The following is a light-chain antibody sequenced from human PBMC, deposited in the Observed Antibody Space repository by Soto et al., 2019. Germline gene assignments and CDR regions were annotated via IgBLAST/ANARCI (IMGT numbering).Light chain of an antibody. CDR2: DAS. CDR1: QSISSY. J-gene: IGKJ1*01. CDR3: QQYNNWWT. Sequence: IVLTQSPATLSLSPGERATLSCRASQSISSYLAWYQQKPGQAPRLLIYDASNRATGIPDRFSGSGSGTDFTLTISRLEPEDFAVYYCQQYNNWWTFGQGTKVDI. V-gene: IGKV3-11*01.